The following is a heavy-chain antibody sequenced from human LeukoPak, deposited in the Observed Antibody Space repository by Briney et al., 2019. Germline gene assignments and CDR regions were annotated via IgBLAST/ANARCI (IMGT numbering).Heavy chain of an antibody. D-gene: IGHD3-10*01. Sequence: ASVKVSCKATSRISWVRQAPGQGLEWMGWIGTYGGDTYYAQKFQGRITVTTDTSTSTVYMELRNLRSDDTAVYYCARGKWYTMVRGVNNWFDPWGQGTLVTVSS. CDR1: TSR. CDR2: IGTYGGDT. CDR3: ARGKWYTMVRGVNNWFDP. J-gene: IGHJ5*02. V-gene: IGHV1-18*01.